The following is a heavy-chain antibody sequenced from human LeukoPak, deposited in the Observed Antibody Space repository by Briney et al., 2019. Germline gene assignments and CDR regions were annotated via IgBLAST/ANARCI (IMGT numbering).Heavy chain of an antibody. D-gene: IGHD1-26*01. CDR1: GYTFISYA. CDR3: ARGGVDYSYCYMDV. V-gene: IGHV1-3*03. CDR2: INAGNGNT. Sequence: GASVKVSCKASGYTFISYAMHWVRQAPGQRLEWMGWINAGNGNTKYSQEFQGRVTITRDTSASTAYMELSSLRSEDMAVYYCARGGVDYSYCYMDVWGKGTTVTVSS. J-gene: IGHJ6*03.